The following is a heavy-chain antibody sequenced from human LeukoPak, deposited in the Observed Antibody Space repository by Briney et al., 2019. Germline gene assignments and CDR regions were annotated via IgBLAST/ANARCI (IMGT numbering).Heavy chain of an antibody. CDR1: GYTFTSYT. Sequence: GASVKVSCKASGYTFTSYTISWVRQAPRQALEWMGWISAYNGNTNYAQKLQGRVTMTTDTSTSTAYMELRSLRSDDTAVYYCARAVADLNWFDPWGQGTLVTVSS. D-gene: IGHD6-19*01. V-gene: IGHV1-18*01. CDR2: ISAYNGNT. CDR3: ARAVADLNWFDP. J-gene: IGHJ5*02.